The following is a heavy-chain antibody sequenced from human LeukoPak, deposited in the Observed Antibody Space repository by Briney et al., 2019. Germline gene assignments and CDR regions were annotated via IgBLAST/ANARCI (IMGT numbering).Heavy chain of an antibody. J-gene: IGHJ3*02. CDR3: ARGPYSYDSSGAFDI. CDR1: GDSISSGDYY. Sequence: SETLSLTCTVSGDSISSGDYYWSWIRQPAGKGLEWIGRISSSGSTHYNSSLKSRVTISVDTSKNHFSLKLSSVTAADTAVYFCARGPYSYDSSGAFDIWGQGTIVTVSS. V-gene: IGHV4-61*02. D-gene: IGHD3-22*01. CDR2: ISSSGST.